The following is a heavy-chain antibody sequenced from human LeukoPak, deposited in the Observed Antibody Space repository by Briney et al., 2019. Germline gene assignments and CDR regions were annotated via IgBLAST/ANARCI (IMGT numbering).Heavy chain of an antibody. D-gene: IGHD3-16*01. Sequence: PSETLSLTCTVSGGSISSYYWSWIRQPPGKGLEWIGYIYYSGSTNYNPSLKSRVTMSVNTSKNQFSLKLSSVTAADTAVYYCARGLGSPSDVWGQGTTVTVSS. CDR2: IYYSGST. CDR1: GGSISSYY. V-gene: IGHV4-59*01. CDR3: ARGLGSPSDV. J-gene: IGHJ6*02.